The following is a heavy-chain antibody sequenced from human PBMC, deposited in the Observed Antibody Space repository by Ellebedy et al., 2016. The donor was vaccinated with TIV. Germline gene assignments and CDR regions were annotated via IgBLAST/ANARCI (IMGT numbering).Heavy chain of an antibody. CDR1: GFTLSGYW. V-gene: IGHV3-74*01. Sequence: PGGSLRLSCVASGFTLSGYWMHWVRQVPGKGLVWLARINTDGSSTSYADSVEGRFTISRDNAKKTLYLEMSGPRSDDTAVYYCARESVRYFDWDYWGQGTLVAV. D-gene: IGHD3-9*01. CDR3: ARESVRYFDWDY. CDR2: INTDGSST. J-gene: IGHJ4*02.